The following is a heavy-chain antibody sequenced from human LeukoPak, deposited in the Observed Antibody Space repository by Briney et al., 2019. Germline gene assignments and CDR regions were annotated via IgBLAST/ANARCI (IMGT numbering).Heavy chain of an antibody. CDR1: GGSISSGSYY. CDR3: ARALRGYSYGQRFDI. V-gene: IGHV4-61*02. CDR2: IYTSGST. Sequence: PSETLSLTCTVSGGSISSGSYYWSWIRQPAGKGLEWIGRIYTSGSTNYNPSLKSRVTISVDTSKNQFSLKLSSVTAADTAVYYCARALRGYSYGQRFDIWGQGTMVTVSS. D-gene: IGHD5-18*01. J-gene: IGHJ3*02.